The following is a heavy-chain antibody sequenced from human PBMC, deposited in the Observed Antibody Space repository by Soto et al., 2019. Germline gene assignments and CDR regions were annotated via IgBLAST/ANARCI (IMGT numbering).Heavy chain of an antibody. CDR2: IYSGGST. J-gene: IGHJ4*02. Sequence: ESGGGLVQPGGSLRLSCAASGFTVSSNYMSWVRQAPGKGLEWVSVIYSGGSTYYADSVKGRFTISRDNSKNTLYLQMNSLRAEDTAVYYCARVRPYDYIWVSYRPNDYWGQGTLVTVSS. CDR3: ARVRPYDYIWVSYRPNDY. V-gene: IGHV3-66*01. CDR1: GFTVSSNY. D-gene: IGHD3-16*02.